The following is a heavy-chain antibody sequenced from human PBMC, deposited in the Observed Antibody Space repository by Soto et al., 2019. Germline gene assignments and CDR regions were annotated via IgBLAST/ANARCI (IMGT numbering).Heavy chain of an antibody. CDR2: IIPMFGTA. D-gene: IGHD3-10*01. CDR1: GGPFSDDA. CDR3: ARELDYYGSGNYYNRIDY. V-gene: IGHV1-69*01. J-gene: IGHJ4*02. Sequence: QVQLVQSGAEVKKPGSSVKVSCKVSGGPFSDDAVSWVRQAPGQGLEWMGGIIPMFGTANYAQKFEGRVTITADESTTTAYMELSSLRSEDTAVYYCARELDYYGSGNYYNRIDYWGQGTLVTVSS.